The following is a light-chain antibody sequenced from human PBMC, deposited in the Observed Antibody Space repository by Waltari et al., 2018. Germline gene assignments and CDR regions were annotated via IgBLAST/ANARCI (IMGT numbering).Light chain of an antibody. CDR1: QSLVHSDGNTY. CDR3: MQGTYGLT. V-gene: IGKV2-30*02. J-gene: IGKJ4*01. Sequence: DVVMTQSPLSLPVTLGQPASISCRSSQSLVHSDGNTYLKWFHQRPGQSPRSLIYKVFKRESGVPDRVSGSGSGTNFTLKISRVEAEDVGVYFCMQGTYGLTFGGGTKVEIK. CDR2: KVF.